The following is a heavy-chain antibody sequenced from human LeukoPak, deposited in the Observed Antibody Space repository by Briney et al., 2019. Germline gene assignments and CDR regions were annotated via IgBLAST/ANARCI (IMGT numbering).Heavy chain of an antibody. CDR2: MSGSGDST. D-gene: IGHD5/OR15-5a*01. Sequence: GSLRPSCAASGFTLTSYAMSWVRQAPGKGLEWVSAMSGSGDSTNYADSVKGRFTISRDNSKNTVYLQMNSLRADDTAVYYCTKDLRGWSNSWGQGTLVTVSS. CDR1: GFTLTSYA. V-gene: IGHV3-23*01. J-gene: IGHJ5*01. CDR3: TKDLRGWSNS.